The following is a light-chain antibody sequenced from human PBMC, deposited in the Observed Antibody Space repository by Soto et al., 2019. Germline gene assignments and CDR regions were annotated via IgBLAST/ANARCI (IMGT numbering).Light chain of an antibody. CDR1: QSVGSH. Sequence: EIVMTQSPATLSVAPGERATLSCRASQSVGSHLAWYQQRPGQAPRLLIYGASYRATGIPARFSGSGSGTDFTRIISSLQSEDFAVYYCQQYDNWPPFTFGPGTKVDIK. CDR2: GAS. V-gene: IGKV3-15*01. J-gene: IGKJ3*01. CDR3: QQYDNWPPFT.